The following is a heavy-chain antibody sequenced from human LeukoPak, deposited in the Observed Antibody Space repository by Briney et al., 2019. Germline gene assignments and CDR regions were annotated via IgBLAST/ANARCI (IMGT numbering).Heavy chain of an antibody. D-gene: IGHD6-19*01. CDR1: GFTFSSYA. CDR2: ISGSGGST. Sequence: QPGASLRLSCAASGFTFSSYAMSWVRQAPGKGLEWVSAISGSGGSTYYADSVKGRFTISRDNSKNTLYLQMNSLRAEDTAVYYCAKDLESSGWYGDSGQGTLVTVSS. V-gene: IGHV3-23*01. J-gene: IGHJ4*02. CDR3: AKDLESSGWYGD.